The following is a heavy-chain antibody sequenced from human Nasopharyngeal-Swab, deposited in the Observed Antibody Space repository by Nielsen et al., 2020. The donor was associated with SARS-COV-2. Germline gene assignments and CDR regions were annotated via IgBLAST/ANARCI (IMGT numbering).Heavy chain of an antibody. Sequence: GESLKISCAASGFTFSSYWMSWVRQAPGKGLERVANIKQDGSEKYYVDSVKGRFTISRDNAKNSLYLQMNSLRAEDTAVYYSARDSFSRVGTAGSSHYYYYGMDVWGQGTTVTVSS. V-gene: IGHV3-7*01. D-gene: IGHD2-2*01. CDR1: GFTFSSYW. CDR2: IKQDGSEK. CDR3: ARDSFSRVGTAGSSHYYYYGMDV. J-gene: IGHJ6*02.